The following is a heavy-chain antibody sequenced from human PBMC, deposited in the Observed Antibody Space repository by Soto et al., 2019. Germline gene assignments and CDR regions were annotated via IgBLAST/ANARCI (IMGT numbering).Heavy chain of an antibody. J-gene: IGHJ4*01. CDR3: ARARLDTPALEY. D-gene: IGHD2-2*01. Sequence: QVQLVESGGGVVQPGRSLRLSCAASGFSFRSYAMHWVRQAPGKGLEWVAVMSYDGSDKDYADSVKGRFTISRDNSKNTLYLQMSSLRAEDTAVYYCARARLDTPALEYWGHGTLVTVSS. CDR2: MSYDGSDK. CDR1: GFSFRSYA. V-gene: IGHV3-30-3*01.